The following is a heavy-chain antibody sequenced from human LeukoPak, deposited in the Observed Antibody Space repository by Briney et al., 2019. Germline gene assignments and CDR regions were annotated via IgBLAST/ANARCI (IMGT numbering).Heavy chain of an antibody. J-gene: IGHJ4*02. D-gene: IGHD5-12*01. CDR2: IRDKANSYAT. Sequence: GGSLRLSCAVSGFTFSGSAMHWVRQASGNGLEWVGRIRDKANSYATTYAASVKGRFTMSRDDSKNTAYLQMNSLKTEDTAVYYCTRMGSTGYDDYWGQGTLVTVSS. V-gene: IGHV3-73*01. CDR1: GFTFSGSA. CDR3: TRMGSTGYDDY.